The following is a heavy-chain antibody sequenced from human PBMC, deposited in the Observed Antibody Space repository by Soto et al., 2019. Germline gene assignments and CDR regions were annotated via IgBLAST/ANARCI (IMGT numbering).Heavy chain of an antibody. D-gene: IGHD1-20*01. J-gene: IGHJ4*02. CDR3: AHRRGGYNWNDGDFDF. CDR2: IYWDDDK. Sequence: QLTLKESGPTLVKPTQTLTLTCTFSGFSLTTRPVGVGWIRQPPGGALESLAIIYWDDDKRYNPSLSSRLTITKDTPKNQVVLTMTNVDPVDTATYFCAHRRGGYNWNDGDFDFWGQGALVTVSS. V-gene: IGHV2-5*02. CDR1: GFSLTTRPVG.